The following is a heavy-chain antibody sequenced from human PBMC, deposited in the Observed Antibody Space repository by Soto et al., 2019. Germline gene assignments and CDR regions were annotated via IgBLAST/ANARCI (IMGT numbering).Heavy chain of an antibody. D-gene: IGHD4-4*01. Sequence: QVQLVESGGGVVQPGRSLRLSCAASGFTFSSYAMHWVRQAPGKGLERVAVISYDGSNKYYADSVKGRFTISRDNSKNTLYLQMNSLRAEDTAVYYCAREIYSNYYYGMDVWGQGTTVTVSS. CDR2: ISYDGSNK. V-gene: IGHV3-30-3*01. CDR3: AREIYSNYYYGMDV. CDR1: GFTFSSYA. J-gene: IGHJ6*02.